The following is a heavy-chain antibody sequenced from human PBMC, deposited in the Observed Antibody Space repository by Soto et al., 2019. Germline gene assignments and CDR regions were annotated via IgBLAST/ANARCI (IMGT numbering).Heavy chain of an antibody. CDR2: ISGSGGST. CDR3: AKDRGYCSSTSCYEGFDY. Sequence: GGSLRLSCAASGFTFSSYATSWVRQAPGKGLEWVSAISGSGGSTYYADSVKGRFTISRDNSKNTLYLQMNSLRAEDTAVYYCAKDRGYCSSTSCYEGFDYWGQGTLVTVSS. CDR1: GFTFSSYA. V-gene: IGHV3-23*01. D-gene: IGHD2-2*01. J-gene: IGHJ4*02.